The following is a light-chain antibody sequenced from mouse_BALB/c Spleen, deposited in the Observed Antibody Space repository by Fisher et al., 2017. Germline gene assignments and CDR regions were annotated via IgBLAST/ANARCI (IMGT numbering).Light chain of an antibody. Sequence: IVMTQSTAIMSASLGEKVTMSCRASSSVNYMYWYQQKSDAPPKPWIYLTSKLASGVPARFSGSGAGISYSLTISSMEAENDATYYCQQWSSNPYTFGGGTKLEIK. CDR1: SSVNY. J-gene: IGKJ2*01. CDR3: QQWSSNPYT. CDR2: LTS. V-gene: IGKV4-68*01.